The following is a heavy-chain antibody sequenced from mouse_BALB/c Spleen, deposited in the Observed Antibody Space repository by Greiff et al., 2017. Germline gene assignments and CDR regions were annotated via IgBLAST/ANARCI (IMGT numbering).Heavy chain of an antibody. J-gene: IGHJ3*01. CDR3: ARKGLGPFAY. Sequence: VHLVESGPGLVQPSQSLSITCTVSGFSLTSYGVHWVRQSPGKGLEWLGVIWSGGSTDYNAAFISRLSISKDNSKSQVFFKMNSLQANDTAIYYCARKGLGPFAYWGQGTLVTVSA. CDR1: GFSLTSYG. V-gene: IGHV2-2*02. D-gene: IGHD4-1*01. CDR2: IWSGGST.